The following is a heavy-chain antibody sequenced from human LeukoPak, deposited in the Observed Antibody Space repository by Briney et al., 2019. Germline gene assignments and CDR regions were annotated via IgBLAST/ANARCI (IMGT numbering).Heavy chain of an antibody. Sequence: ASVKVSCKASGYTFTSYDINWVRQATGQGLEWMGWMNPNSGNTGYAQKFQGRVTMTRNTSISTAYMELSSLRSEDTAVYYCARGSNTYDILTGYYLCYWGQGTLVTVSS. J-gene: IGHJ4*02. CDR1: GYTFTSYD. D-gene: IGHD3-9*01. V-gene: IGHV1-8*01. CDR2: MNPNSGNT. CDR3: ARGSNTYDILTGYYLCY.